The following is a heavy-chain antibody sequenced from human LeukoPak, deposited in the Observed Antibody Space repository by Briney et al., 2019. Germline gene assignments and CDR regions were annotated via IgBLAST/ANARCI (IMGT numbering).Heavy chain of an antibody. D-gene: IGHD5-18*01. Sequence: GESLKISCKGSGYSFTSYWIGWVRPMPGKGLEWMGTIYPGDSDTRYSPSFQGRVTISADKSISTAYLQWSSLKASDTAMYYCARHSLVDTAMVEFDYWGQGTLVTVSS. CDR1: GYSFTSYW. V-gene: IGHV5-51*01. CDR2: IYPGDSDT. J-gene: IGHJ4*02. CDR3: ARHSLVDTAMVEFDY.